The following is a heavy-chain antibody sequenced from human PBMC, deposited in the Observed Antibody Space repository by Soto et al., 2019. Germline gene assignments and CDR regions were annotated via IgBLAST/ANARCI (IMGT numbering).Heavy chain of an antibody. D-gene: IGHD3-22*01. Sequence: YDMHRIRQKQGKGLEWVAVISYDGSNKYYADSVKGRFTISRDNSKNTLYLQMNSLRAEDTAVYYCARDLRITMILVVKTTAFDIWGQGTLVSGS. CDR1: YD. CDR3: ARDLRITMILVVKTTAFDI. CDR2: ISYDGSNK. V-gene: IGHV3-30-3*01. J-gene: IGHJ3*02.